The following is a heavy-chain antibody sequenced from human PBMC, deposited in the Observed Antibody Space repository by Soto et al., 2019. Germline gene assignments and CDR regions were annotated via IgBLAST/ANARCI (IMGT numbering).Heavy chain of an antibody. CDR2: ISSGGSTI. V-gene: IGHV3-48*03. Sequence: GGSLRLSCAASGFTFSSYEMNWVRQAPGKGLEWVSYISSGGSTIYYADSVKGRFTISRDNAKNSLYLQMTSLTAEDTAIYFCARVSSGSGSFGWFDPWGQGTLVTVSS. D-gene: IGHD3-10*01. CDR3: ARVSSGSGSFGWFDP. J-gene: IGHJ5*02. CDR1: GFTFSSYE.